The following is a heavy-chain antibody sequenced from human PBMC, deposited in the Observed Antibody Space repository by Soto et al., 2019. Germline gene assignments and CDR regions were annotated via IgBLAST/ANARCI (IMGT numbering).Heavy chain of an antibody. Sequence: HGESLKISCKGSGYSFTSYWIGWVRQMPGKGLEWMGIIYPGDSDTRYSPSFQGQVTISADKSISTAYLQWSSLKASDTAMYYCARHNIGSGWYGGASTGPLKVYYYGMDVWGQGTTVTVSS. V-gene: IGHV5-51*01. CDR3: ARHNIGSGWYGGASTGPLKVYYYGMDV. CDR1: GYSFTSYW. J-gene: IGHJ6*02. CDR2: IYPGDSDT. D-gene: IGHD6-19*01.